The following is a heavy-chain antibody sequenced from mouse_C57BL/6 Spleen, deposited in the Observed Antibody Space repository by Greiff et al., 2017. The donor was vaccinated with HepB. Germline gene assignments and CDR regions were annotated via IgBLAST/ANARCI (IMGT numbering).Heavy chain of an antibody. J-gene: IGHJ2*01. CDR2: IYPGDGDT. CDR1: GYAFSSYW. Sequence: VQLQQSGAELVKPGASVKISCKASGYAFSSYWMNWVKQRPGKGLEWIGQIYPGDGDTNYNGKFKGKATLTADKSSSTAYMQLSSLTSEDSAVYFCARRGYYDYDAGYFDYWGQGTTLTVSS. D-gene: IGHD2-4*01. V-gene: IGHV1-80*01. CDR3: ARRGYYDYDAGYFDY.